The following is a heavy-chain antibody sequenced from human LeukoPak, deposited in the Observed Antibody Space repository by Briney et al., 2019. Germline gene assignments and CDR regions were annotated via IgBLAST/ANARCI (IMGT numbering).Heavy chain of an antibody. CDR2: IYSAGSX. Sequence: GGSLRLSCAASGFTVCNNYMSWXRQAPGKGLEWVSLIYSAGSXYYADSVRGRXXXXRDSSKNTLFLQLNSLRAEDTAVYYCAAFSHKGVWGQGTTVTVS. D-gene: IGHD3-3*02. V-gene: IGHV3-66*01. CDR1: GFTVCNNY. CDR3: AAFSHKGV. J-gene: IGHJ6*02.